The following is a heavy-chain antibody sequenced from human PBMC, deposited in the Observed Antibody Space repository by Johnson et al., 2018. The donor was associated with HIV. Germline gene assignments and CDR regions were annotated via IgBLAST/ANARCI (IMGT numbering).Heavy chain of an antibody. CDR1: GFTFSNYP. Sequence: VQLVESGGGVVRPGRSLILSCAASGFTFSNYPMHWVRQAPGKGLEWVANIKQDGSEKYYADSVKGRFTISRDNSKNTLYLQMNSLRAEDTAVYNCAVDTEAFDIWGQGTMVTVSS. D-gene: IGHD1-14*01. J-gene: IGHJ3*02. CDR2: IKQDGSEK. V-gene: IGHV3-33*08. CDR3: AVDTEAFDI.